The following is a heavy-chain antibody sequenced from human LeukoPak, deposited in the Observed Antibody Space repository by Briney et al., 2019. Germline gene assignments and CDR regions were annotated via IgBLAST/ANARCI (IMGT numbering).Heavy chain of an antibody. CDR3: ARDNAFDI. J-gene: IGHJ3*02. CDR2: IYYSGST. Sequence: SETLSLTCTVSGGSISSSSYYWGWIRQPPGRGLEWIGSIYYSGSTYYNPSLKSRVTISVDTSKNQFSLKLSSVTAADTAVYYCARDNAFDIWGQGTMVTVSS. CDR1: GGSISSSSYY. V-gene: IGHV4-39*07.